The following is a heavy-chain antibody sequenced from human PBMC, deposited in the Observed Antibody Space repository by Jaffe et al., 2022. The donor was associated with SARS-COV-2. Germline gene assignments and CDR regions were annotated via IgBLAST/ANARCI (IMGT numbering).Heavy chain of an antibody. CDR1: GGSISSYY. CDR2: IYTSGST. CDR3: ARDSERVYCSGGSCYGGWMFYGMDV. J-gene: IGHJ6*02. Sequence: QVQLQESGPGLVKPSETLSLTCTVSGGSISSYYWSWIRQPAGKGLEWIGRIYTSGSTNYNPSLKSRVTMSVDTSKNQFSLKLSSVTAADTAVYYCARDSERVYCSGGSCYGGWMFYGMDVWGQGTTVTVSS. V-gene: IGHV4-4*07. D-gene: IGHD2-15*01.